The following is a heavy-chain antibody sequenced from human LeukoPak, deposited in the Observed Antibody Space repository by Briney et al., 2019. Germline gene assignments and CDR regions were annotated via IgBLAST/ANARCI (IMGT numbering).Heavy chain of an antibody. CDR1: GYSFTSYW. J-gene: IGHJ3*02. D-gene: IGHD3-22*01. CDR2: IYPGDSDT. CDR3: ARGSYDSSGYRGDAVDI. V-gene: IGHV5-51*01. Sequence: GESLKISCKGSGYSFTSYWIGWVRQMPGKGLEWMGIIYPGDSDTRYSPSFQGQVTISADKSISTAYLQWSSLKASDTAMYYCARGSYDSSGYRGDAVDIWGKGTMVTVSS.